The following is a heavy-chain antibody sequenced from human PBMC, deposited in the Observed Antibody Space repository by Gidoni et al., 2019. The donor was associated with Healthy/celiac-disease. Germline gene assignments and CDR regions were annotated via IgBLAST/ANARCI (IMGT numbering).Heavy chain of an antibody. CDR1: GFTFSSYA. J-gene: IGHJ4*02. Sequence: QVQLVESGGGVVQPGRSLRLSCAASGFTFSSYAMHWVRPAPGKGLEWVAVISYDGSNKYYADSVKGRFTISRDNSKNTLYLQMNSLRAEDTAVYYCARDPSIAARFFDYWGQGTLVTVSS. CDR2: ISYDGSNK. CDR3: ARDPSIAARFFDY. V-gene: IGHV3-30-3*01. D-gene: IGHD6-6*01.